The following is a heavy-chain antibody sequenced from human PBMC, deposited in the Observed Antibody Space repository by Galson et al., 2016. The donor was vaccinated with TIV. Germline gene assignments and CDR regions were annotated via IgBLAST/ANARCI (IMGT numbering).Heavy chain of an antibody. CDR3: AKTTVLDYDFWSSHPRSLDS. D-gene: IGHD3-3*01. CDR1: GFTFSSYG. V-gene: IGHV3-30*18. Sequence: SLRLSCAASGFTFSSYGMHWVRQAPGKGLEWVAVVSYDGGNEYYADSVKGRFTISRDNSKDTLYLQMNSLGAGDTALYFCAKTTVLDYDFWSSHPRSLDSWGQGTLVSVSS. CDR2: VSYDGGNE. J-gene: IGHJ4*02.